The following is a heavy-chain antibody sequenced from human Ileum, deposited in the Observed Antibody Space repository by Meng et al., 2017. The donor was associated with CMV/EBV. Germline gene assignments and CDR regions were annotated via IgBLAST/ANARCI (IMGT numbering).Heavy chain of an antibody. CDR2: IYYIGSA. CDR1: GGTISSPFYF. D-gene: IGHD5-24*01. J-gene: IGHJ4*02. V-gene: IGHV4-39*07. CDR3: ARVPHTLQNPSPAPYYFDY. Sequence: SETLSLTCSVSGGTISSPFYFWGWVRQPPGKGLEWIANIYYIGSASYNPSLKGRVTILVDTSKDEFSLKLSSVTAADTAVYYCARVPHTLQNPSPAPYYFDYWGQGTLVTVSS.